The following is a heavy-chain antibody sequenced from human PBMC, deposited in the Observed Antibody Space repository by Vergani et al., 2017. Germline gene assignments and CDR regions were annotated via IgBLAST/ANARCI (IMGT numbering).Heavy chain of an antibody. CDR1: GFTFSSYS. CDR3: AGARRGFGIVVVPAAAGRAV. D-gene: IGHD2-2*01. J-gene: IGHJ6*02. V-gene: IGHV3-21*01. Sequence: EVQLVESGGGLVKPGGSLRLSCAASGFTFSSYSMNWVRQAPGKGLEWVSSISSSSSYIYYADSVKGRFTISRDNAKNSLYLQMNSLRAEDTAVYYCAGARRGFGIVVVPAAAGRAVWGQGTTVTASS. CDR2: ISSSSSYI.